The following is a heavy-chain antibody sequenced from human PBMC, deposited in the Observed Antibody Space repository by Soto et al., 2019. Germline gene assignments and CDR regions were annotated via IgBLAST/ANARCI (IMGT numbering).Heavy chain of an antibody. J-gene: IGHJ4*02. V-gene: IGHV3-30*18. CDR1: GFPSSSYG. CDR2: ISYDGSLN. D-gene: IGHD2-2*01. CDR3: AKDQGLRSRDGYNPDY. Sequence: PAGSLIPPCAASGFPSSSYGIHRVRPAPVTGLDWVAVISYDGSLNFYGDSVKGRFTISRDNSKNTLYLQMNSLRTADTAVYYCAKDQGLRSRDGYNPDYWGQGTLVTVSS.